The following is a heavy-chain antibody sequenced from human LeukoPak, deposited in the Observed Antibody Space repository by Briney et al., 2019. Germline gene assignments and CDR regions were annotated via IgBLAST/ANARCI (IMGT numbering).Heavy chain of an antibody. CDR3: ARGPFPYCSSTSCYIYEQYYYYYMDV. CDR2: IIPIFGTA. CDR1: GGTFSSYA. D-gene: IGHD2-2*01. J-gene: IGHJ6*03. Sequence: ASVKVSCKASGGTFSSYAISWVRQAPGQGLEWMGGIIPIFGTANYAQKFQGRVTITADESTSTAYMELSSLRSEDTAVYYCARGPFPYCSSTSCYIYEQYYYYYMDVWGKGTTVTVSS. V-gene: IGHV1-69*13.